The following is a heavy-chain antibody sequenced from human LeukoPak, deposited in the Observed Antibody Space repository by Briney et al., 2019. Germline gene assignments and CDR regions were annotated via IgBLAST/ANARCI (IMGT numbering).Heavy chain of an antibody. D-gene: IGHD5-24*01. CDR1: GGSISSSSYY. Sequence: SETLSLTCSVSGGSISSSSYYWGWIRQPPGKGLEWIGTIYYSGSTYYNPSLKSRVTILVDTSKNQFSVKLSSVTAADTAVYYCARHERDASLDHALDIWGQGTMVTVSS. CDR3: ARHERDASLDHALDI. J-gene: IGHJ3*02. V-gene: IGHV4-39*01. CDR2: IYYSGST.